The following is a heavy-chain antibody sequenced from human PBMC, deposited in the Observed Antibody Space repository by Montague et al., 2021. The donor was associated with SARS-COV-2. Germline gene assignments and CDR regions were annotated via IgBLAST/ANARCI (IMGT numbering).Heavy chain of an antibody. CDR3: TREGYQVLWSDYYYYGMDV. J-gene: IGHJ6*02. Sequence: ETLSLTSAVYGGSFSGYYWSWIRQPPGKGLEWIGEINHSGSTNYXPSLKSRVTISVDTSKNQFSLKLSSVTAADTAVYYCTREGYQVLWSDYYYYGMDVWGQGTTVTVSS. CDR2: INHSGST. CDR1: GGSFSGYY. D-gene: IGHD2-2*01. V-gene: IGHV4-34*01.